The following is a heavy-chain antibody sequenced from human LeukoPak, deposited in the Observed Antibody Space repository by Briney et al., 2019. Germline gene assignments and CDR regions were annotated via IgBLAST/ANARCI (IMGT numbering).Heavy chain of an antibody. J-gene: IGHJ5*02. CDR3: AKLIFGVVTPFDP. V-gene: IGHV3-15*01. Sequence: GGSLRLSCAASGFTIDNAWMNWVRQAPGKGLEWLGRIKSKPDGGTPDYAAPAKGRFTVSTSDSKNTFYLQMNSLRAEDTAVYYCAKLIFGVVTPFDPWGQGTLVTVSS. D-gene: IGHD3-3*01. CDR2: IKSKPDGGTP. CDR1: GFTIDNAW.